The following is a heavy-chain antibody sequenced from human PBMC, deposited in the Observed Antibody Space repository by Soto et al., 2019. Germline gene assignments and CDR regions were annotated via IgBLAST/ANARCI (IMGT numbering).Heavy chain of an antibody. CDR1: GYTFASYA. CDR3: ARYPPPPDY. V-gene: IGHV1-18*01. J-gene: IGHJ4*02. CDR2: ISAYNGNT. Sequence: QVQLVQSGAEVKKPGASVKVSCKASGYTFASYAISWMRHDPGQGLEWMGWISAYNGNTNYAQKLQGRVTMTKDTSTSTAYIELRSLRSDDTAVYYCARYPPPPDYWGPGTLGTVSS.